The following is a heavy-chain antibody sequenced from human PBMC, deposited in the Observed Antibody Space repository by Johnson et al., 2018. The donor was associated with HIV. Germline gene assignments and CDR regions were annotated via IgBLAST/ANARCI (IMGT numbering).Heavy chain of an antibody. V-gene: IGHV3-66*03. D-gene: IGHD3-10*01. CDR3: AGLAVRGSAGAFDI. J-gene: IGHJ3*02. CDR1: GFTVISNH. CDR2: IYSGDST. Sequence: VQLVESGGGLIQPGGSLRLSCVASGFTVISNHMSWVRQAPGKGLEWVSVIYSGDSTNYTDSVKGRFTISRDNSKNTLYLQLNSLRAEDTALYYCAGLAVRGSAGAFDIWGQGTLVTVSS.